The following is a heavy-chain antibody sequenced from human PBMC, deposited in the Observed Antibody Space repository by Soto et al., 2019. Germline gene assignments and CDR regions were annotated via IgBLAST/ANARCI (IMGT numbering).Heavy chain of an antibody. CDR2: IYYSGST. D-gene: IGHD3-22*01. Sequence: QVQLQESGPGLVKPSQTLSLTCTVSGGSISSGGYYWSWIRQHPGKCLEWIGYIYYSGSTYYNPSLKRRVTKSVETSKNQFSLKLISVTAADTAVYYCARSSRWYYDSSGYTFDYWGQGTLVTVSS. CDR3: ARSSRWYYDSSGYTFDY. V-gene: IGHV4-31*03. CDR1: GGSISSGGYY. J-gene: IGHJ4*02.